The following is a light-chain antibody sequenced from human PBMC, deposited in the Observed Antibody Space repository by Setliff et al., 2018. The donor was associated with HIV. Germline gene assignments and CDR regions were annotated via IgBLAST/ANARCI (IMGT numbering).Light chain of an antibody. Sequence: QSALTQPAFVSGSPGQSIIISCTGTSSDVGGYNYVSWYQQHPGKAPKLIIYEVTNRPSGVSDRFSGSKSVNTASLTISGLQTEDEADYYCNSYTTSGTRVFGTGTKVTV. CDR1: SSDVGGYNY. CDR2: EVT. V-gene: IGLV2-14*01. CDR3: NSYTTSGTRV. J-gene: IGLJ1*01.